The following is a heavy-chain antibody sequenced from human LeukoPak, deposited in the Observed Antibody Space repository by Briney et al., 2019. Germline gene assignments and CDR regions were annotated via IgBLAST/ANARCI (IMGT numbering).Heavy chain of an antibody. Sequence: SETLSLTCNVSGGSLSRHYCSWIRQAPGQGLEWIGFIYSGGSTTYNPSLKSRVSISADTSKNQFSLKMTSLTAADTAVYYCARGRGPLRVEFGDWGQGALVTVSS. CDR1: GGSLSRHY. J-gene: IGHJ4*02. V-gene: IGHV4-4*09. D-gene: IGHD3-16*01. CDR2: IYSGGST. CDR3: ARGRGPLRVEFGD.